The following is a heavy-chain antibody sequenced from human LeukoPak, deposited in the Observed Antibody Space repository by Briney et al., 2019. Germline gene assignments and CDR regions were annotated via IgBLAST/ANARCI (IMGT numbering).Heavy chain of an antibody. CDR1: GFSFDTYW. CDR3: ARAWWIQLWLRGYYFDY. CDR2: IKPDGSEK. Sequence: LPGGSLRLSCAVSGFSFDTYWMTWVRQAPGKGLEWVANIKPDGSEKYYVDSVKGRFTISRDNARNLLYLQMNSLRAEDTAVYYCARAWWIQLWLRGYYFDYWGQGTLVTVSS. V-gene: IGHV3-7*01. D-gene: IGHD5-18*01. J-gene: IGHJ4*02.